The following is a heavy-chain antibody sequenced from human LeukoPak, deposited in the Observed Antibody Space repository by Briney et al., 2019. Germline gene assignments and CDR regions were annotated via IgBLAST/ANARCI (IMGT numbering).Heavy chain of an antibody. CDR1: GFTFSSYE. Sequence: GGSLRLSCAASGFTFSSYEMNWVRQAPGKGLEWVSYIGSSGSTIYYADSVKGRFTISRDNAKNSLYLQMNSLRAEDTAVYYCARDSITMVRGVIKRGAFDIWGQGTMVTVSS. J-gene: IGHJ3*02. D-gene: IGHD3-10*01. CDR3: ARDSITMVRGVIKRGAFDI. V-gene: IGHV3-48*03. CDR2: IGSSGSTI.